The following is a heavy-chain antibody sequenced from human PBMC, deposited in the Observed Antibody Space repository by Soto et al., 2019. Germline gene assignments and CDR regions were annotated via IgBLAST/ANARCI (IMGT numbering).Heavy chain of an antibody. Sequence: SETLSLTCTVSGGSISSYYWIWIRQPPGKGLEWIGYIYYSGSTNYNPSLKSRVTISVDTSKNQFSLKLSSVTAADTAVYYCARVTFTLVRYNWFDPWGQGTLVTVSS. D-gene: IGHD3-10*01. CDR3: ARVTFTLVRYNWFDP. CDR2: IYYSGST. CDR1: GGSISSYY. J-gene: IGHJ5*02. V-gene: IGHV4-59*01.